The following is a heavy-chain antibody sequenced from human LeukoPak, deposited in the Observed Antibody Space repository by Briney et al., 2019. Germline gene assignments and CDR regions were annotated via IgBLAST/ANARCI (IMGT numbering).Heavy chain of an antibody. Sequence: GGSLRLSCAASGFTFSSYVLSWVRQAPGKGLEWVSAISGSGGGTYYADSVKGRFTISRDNSKNTLYLQMNSLRAEDTAVYYCAKPQTGWFREDYWGQGTLVTVSS. CDR1: GFTFSSYV. D-gene: IGHD3-10*01. V-gene: IGHV3-23*01. CDR3: AKPQTGWFREDY. CDR2: ISGSGGGT. J-gene: IGHJ4*02.